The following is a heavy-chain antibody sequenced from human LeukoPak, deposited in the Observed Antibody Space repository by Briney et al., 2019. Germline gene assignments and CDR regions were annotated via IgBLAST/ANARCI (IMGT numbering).Heavy chain of an antibody. CDR3: ARDQADDAFDI. CDR1: GFTFSSYA. V-gene: IGHV3-30*04. D-gene: IGHD6-25*01. CDR2: ISYDGSNK. Sequence: GGSLRLSCAASGFTFSSYAMHWVRQAPGKGLEWVAVISYDGSNKYYADSVKGRFTISRDKSKNTLYLQMNSLRAEDTAVYYCARDQADDAFDIWGQGKMVTVSS. J-gene: IGHJ3*02.